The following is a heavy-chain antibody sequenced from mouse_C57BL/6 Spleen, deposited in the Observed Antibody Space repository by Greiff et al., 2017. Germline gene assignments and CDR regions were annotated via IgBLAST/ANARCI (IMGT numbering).Heavy chain of an antibody. CDR3: AKASLDGYYAYYYAMDY. CDR1: GYSFTGYY. D-gene: IGHD2-3*01. V-gene: IGHV1-42*01. CDR2: INPSTGGT. J-gene: IGHJ4*01. Sequence: EVQLQQSGPELVKPGASVKISCKASGYSFTGYYMNWVKQSPEKSLEWIGEINPSTGGTTYNQKFKAKATLTVDKSSSTAYMQLKGLTSEDSAVYYCAKASLDGYYAYYYAMDYWGQGTSVTVSS.